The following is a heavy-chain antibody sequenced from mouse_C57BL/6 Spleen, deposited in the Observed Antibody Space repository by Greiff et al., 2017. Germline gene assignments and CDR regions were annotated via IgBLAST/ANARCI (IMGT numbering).Heavy chain of an antibody. D-gene: IGHD1-1*01. CDR1: GFTFSDYY. Sequence: EVHLVESEGGLVQPGSSMKLSCTASGFTFSDYYMAWVRQVPEKGLEWVANINYDGSSTYYLDSLKSRFIISRDNAKNILYLQMSSLKSEDTATYYCARDGNYGSSYVRSAMDYWGQGTSVTVSS. CDR2: INYDGSST. V-gene: IGHV5-16*01. CDR3: ARDGNYGSSYVRSAMDY. J-gene: IGHJ4*01.